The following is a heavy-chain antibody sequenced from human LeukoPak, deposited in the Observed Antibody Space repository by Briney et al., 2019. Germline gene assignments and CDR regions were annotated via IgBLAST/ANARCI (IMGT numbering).Heavy chain of an antibody. V-gene: IGHV4-59*08. CDR1: GGSISSYY. Sequence: MTSETLSLTCTVSGGSISSYYWSWIRQPPGKGLEWIGYIYYSGSTNYNPSLKSRVTISVDTSKNQFSLKLSSVTAADTAVYYCASTYSSGEPFDYWGQGTLVTVSS. CDR3: ASTYSSGEPFDY. J-gene: IGHJ4*02. CDR2: IYYSGST. D-gene: IGHD6-19*01.